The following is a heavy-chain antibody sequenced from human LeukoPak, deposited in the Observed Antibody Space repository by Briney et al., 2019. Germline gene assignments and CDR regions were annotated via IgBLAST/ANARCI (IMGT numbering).Heavy chain of an antibody. Sequence: GSSVKVSCKASGGTFSSYAISWVRQAPGQGLEWMGGIIPIFGTANYAQKFQGRVMITADESTSTAYMELSSLRSEDTAVYYCARSGGPRDAFDIWGQGTMVTVSS. J-gene: IGHJ3*02. D-gene: IGHD6-25*01. CDR3: ARSGGPRDAFDI. CDR1: GGTFSSYA. V-gene: IGHV1-69*01. CDR2: IIPIFGTA.